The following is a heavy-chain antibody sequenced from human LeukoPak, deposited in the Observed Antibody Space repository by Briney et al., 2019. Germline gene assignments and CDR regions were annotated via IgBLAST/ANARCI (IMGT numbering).Heavy chain of an antibody. D-gene: IGHD4-17*01. CDR2: IYYSGST. CDR1: GGSISSYY. CDR3: ARVRANYYYYMDV. J-gene: IGHJ6*03. Sequence: PSETLSLTCTVSGGSISSYYWSWIRQPPGKGLEWIGYIYYSGSTNYNPSLKSRVTISVDTSKNQFSLKLSSVTAADTAVYYCARVRANYYYYMDVWAKGPRSPSP. V-gene: IGHV4-59*01.